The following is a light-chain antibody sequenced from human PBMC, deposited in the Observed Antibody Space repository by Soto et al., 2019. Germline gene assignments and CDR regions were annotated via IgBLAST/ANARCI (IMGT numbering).Light chain of an antibody. CDR3: QQYNNWPPT. Sequence: EIVMTQSPSTLSVSPGERATLSCRASQSVSSNLAWYQQKPGQAPRLLIYGASTRATGIPARFSGSGSGTASTLTISSLQSEDFAVYYCQQYNNWPPTFGQGTKVDIK. J-gene: IGKJ1*01. CDR2: GAS. V-gene: IGKV3-15*01. CDR1: QSVSSN.